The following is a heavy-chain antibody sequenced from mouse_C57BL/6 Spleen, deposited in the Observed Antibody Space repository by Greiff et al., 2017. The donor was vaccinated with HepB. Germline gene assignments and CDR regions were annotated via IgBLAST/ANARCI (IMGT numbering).Heavy chain of an antibody. CDR1: GYSFTGYF. Sequence: EVQLQQSGPELVKPGDSVKISCKASGYSFTGYFMNWVMQSHGKSLEWIGRINPYNGDTFYNQKFKGKATLTVDKSSSTADMELRSLTSEDSAVYYCASGSSYVTFAYWGQGTLVTVSA. CDR2: INPYNGDT. V-gene: IGHV1-20*01. CDR3: ASGSSYVTFAY. D-gene: IGHD1-1*01. J-gene: IGHJ3*01.